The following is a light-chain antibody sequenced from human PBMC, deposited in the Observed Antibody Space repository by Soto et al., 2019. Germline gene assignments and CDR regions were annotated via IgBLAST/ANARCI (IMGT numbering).Light chain of an antibody. V-gene: IGLV2-14*01. CDR2: DVS. J-gene: IGLJ1*01. CDR3: SSYTSSITRV. Sequence: QSVLTQPASVSGSPGQSITISCTGTSSDVGGYNYVSCYQQHPGKAPKLMIYDVSNRPSGVSNRFSGSKSGNTASLTISGLQAEDEADYYCSSYTSSITRVFGTGTKVTVL. CDR1: SSDVGGYNY.